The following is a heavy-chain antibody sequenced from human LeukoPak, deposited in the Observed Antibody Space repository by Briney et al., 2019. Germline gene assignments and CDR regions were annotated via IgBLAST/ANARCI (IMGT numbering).Heavy chain of an antibody. V-gene: IGHV4-39*01. J-gene: IGHJ5*02. CDR2: AFYSGSA. CDR3: ARSYRWFGELSAWFDP. D-gene: IGHD3-10*01. CDR1: GASINSGYYH. Sequence: SETLSLTCSVSGASINSGYYHWGWIRQSPGKGLEWIGSAFYSGSAYYNPSLKSRVTVFLDTSRNQLSLRLSSVTAADTAVYCCARSYRWFGELSAWFDPWGQGTLVTVSS.